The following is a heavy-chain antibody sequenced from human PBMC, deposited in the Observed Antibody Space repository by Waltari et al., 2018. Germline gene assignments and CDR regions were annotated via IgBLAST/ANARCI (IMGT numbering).Heavy chain of an antibody. CDR1: GFPFSSYW. CDR3: AREITFWYSGYDYWFDP. J-gene: IGHJ5*02. Sequence: EVQLVESGGGLVQPGGALRLSCAASGFPFSSYWMPWVRPAPGKGLVWVSRINSDGSSTSYADSVKGRFTISRDNAKNTLYLQMNSLRAEDTAVYYCAREITFWYSGYDYWFDPWGQGTLVTVSS. D-gene: IGHD5-12*01. V-gene: IGHV3-74*01. CDR2: INSDGSST.